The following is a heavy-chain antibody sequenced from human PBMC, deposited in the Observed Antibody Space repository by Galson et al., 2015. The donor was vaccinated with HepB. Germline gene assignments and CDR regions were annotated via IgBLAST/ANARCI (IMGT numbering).Heavy chain of an antibody. Sequence: SLRLSCAASGFTFSSYAMSWVRQAPGKGLEWVSAISGSGGSTYYADSVKGRFTISRDNSKNTLYLQMNSLRAEDTAVYYCAKNRRQLVQVLYFDYWGQGTLVTVSS. D-gene: IGHD6-13*01. CDR3: AKNRRQLVQVLYFDY. V-gene: IGHV3-23*01. CDR2: ISGSGGST. J-gene: IGHJ4*02. CDR1: GFTFSSYA.